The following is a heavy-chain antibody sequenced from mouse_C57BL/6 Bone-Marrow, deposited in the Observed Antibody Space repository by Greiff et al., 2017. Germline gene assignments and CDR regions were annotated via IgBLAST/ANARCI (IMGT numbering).Heavy chain of an antibody. CDR2: IDPENGDT. CDR3: TSLSRYFDV. V-gene: IGHV14-4*01. D-gene: IGHD1-1*01. J-gene: IGHJ1*03. Sequence: EVQLQQSGAELVRPGASVKLSCTASGFNIKDDYMHWVKQRPEQGLEWIGWIDPENGDTEYASKFQGQATITADTSSNTAYLQLSSLTSEDTAVYYCTSLSRYFDVWGTGTTVTVSS. CDR1: GFNIKDDY.